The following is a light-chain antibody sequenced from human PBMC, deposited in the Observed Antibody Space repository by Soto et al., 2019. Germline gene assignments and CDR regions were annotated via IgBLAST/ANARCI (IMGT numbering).Light chain of an antibody. CDR2: LGS. CDR1: QSLLHSDGYTH. J-gene: IGKJ3*01. CDR3: VQVLHTPSS. V-gene: IGKV2-28*01. Sequence: DIVMTQSPPSLSVTPGEPASISCRSSQSLLHSDGYTHVDWYVQRPVQSAQLPTYLGSSRASGGPPWLSRSGSARAFTLKTSTVAPEDVGIYYYVQVLHTPSSFGPGTKVDFK.